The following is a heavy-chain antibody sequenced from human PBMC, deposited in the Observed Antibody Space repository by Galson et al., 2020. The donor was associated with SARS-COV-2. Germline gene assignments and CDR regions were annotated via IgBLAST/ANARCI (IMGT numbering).Heavy chain of an antibody. CDR1: GFSLSTPEMR. D-gene: IGHD2-21*01. CDR2: IDWDDDT. CDR3: ARIGLSDYFFDY. V-gene: IGHV2-70*04. Sequence: SGPTLVKPTSTLTLTCTFAGFSLSTPEMRESWIRRPPGKALEWLARIDWDDDTFYSTSLEPRLTISKDTSRNQVVLTMTNVDPVDTATYYCARIGLSDYFFDYWGQGTLVTVSS. J-gene: IGHJ4*02.